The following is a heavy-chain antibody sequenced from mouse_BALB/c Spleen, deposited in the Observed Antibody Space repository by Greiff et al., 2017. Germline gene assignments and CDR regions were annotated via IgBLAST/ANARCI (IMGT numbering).Heavy chain of an antibody. J-gene: IGHJ4*01. CDR2: ISYSGST. V-gene: IGHV3-2*02. CDR1: GYAITSDYA. Sequence: EVQLQESGPGLVKPSQSLTLTCTVTGYAITSDYAWNWIRQFPGNKLEWLGYISYSGSTSYNPSLKSRISVTRDTSKNLFFLQLNSVTTEDTATYYCASLRTGPYAMDYWGQGTSVTVSS. D-gene: IGHD4-1*01. CDR3: ASLRTGPYAMDY.